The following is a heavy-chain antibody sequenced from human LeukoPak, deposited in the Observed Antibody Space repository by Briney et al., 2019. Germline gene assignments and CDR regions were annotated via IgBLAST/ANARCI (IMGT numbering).Heavy chain of an antibody. CDR3: ASFHDSSGYWVY. CDR1: GGTFSSYA. Sequence: ASVKVSCKASGGTFSSYAISWVRQAPGQGLEWMGGIIPIFGTANYAQKFQGRVTITADESTSTAYMELSGLRSEDTAVYYCASFHDSSGYWVYWGQGTLVTVSS. V-gene: IGHV1-69*13. D-gene: IGHD3-22*01. J-gene: IGHJ4*02. CDR2: IIPIFGTA.